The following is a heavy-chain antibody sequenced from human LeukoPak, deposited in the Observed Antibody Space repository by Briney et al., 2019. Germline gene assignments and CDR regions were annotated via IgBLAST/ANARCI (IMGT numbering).Heavy chain of an antibody. Sequence: SETLSLTCTVSGGSLSSISSYYWGWIRQPPGKGLQRNTVIYYSGTTYFNLSLKSRVTISIDTSTNQFSLKLSSVTAADTAVYYCARDHIVGATYYYYGMDVWGQGTTVTVSS. CDR3: ARDHIVGATYYYYGMDV. CDR2: IYYSGTT. D-gene: IGHD1-26*01. V-gene: IGHV4-39*07. J-gene: IGHJ6*02. CDR1: GGSLSSISSYY.